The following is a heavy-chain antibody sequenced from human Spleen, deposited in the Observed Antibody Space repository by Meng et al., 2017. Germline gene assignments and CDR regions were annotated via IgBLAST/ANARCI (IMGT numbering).Heavy chain of an antibody. CDR1: GFPVSSNY. CDR2: IYSGGAT. CDR3: ARVAYGYSSSWYGGDYYYYGMDV. Sequence: GESLKISCAASGFPVSSNYMSWVRQAPGKGLEWVSLIYSGGATYYADSVKGRFTISRDNAKNSLYLQMNSLRAEDTAVYYCARVAYGYSSSWYGGDYYYYGMDVWGQGTTVTVSS. V-gene: IGHV3-66*01. D-gene: IGHD6-13*01. J-gene: IGHJ6*02.